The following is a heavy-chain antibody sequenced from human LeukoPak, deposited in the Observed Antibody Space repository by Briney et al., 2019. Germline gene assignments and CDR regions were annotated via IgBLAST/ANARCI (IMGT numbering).Heavy chain of an antibody. V-gene: IGHV1-8*01. CDR2: INPNSGKT. Sequence: ASVKVSCKASGYTFTSYDINWVRQAPGQGLEWMGWINPNSGKTGYVQKFQGRVTMTMNTSTSTAYMELSSLRSEDTAVYYCASCSGWLPIHRRRSECGAFDYWGQGTLVTVSS. J-gene: IGHJ4*02. D-gene: IGHD6-19*01. CDR3: ASCSGWLPIHRRRSECGAFDY. CDR1: GYTFTSYD.